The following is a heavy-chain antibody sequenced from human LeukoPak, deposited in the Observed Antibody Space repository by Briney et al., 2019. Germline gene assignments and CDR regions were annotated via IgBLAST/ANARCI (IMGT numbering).Heavy chain of an antibody. D-gene: IGHD3-22*01. V-gene: IGHV3-53*01. CDR3: ARGGDYYDNSGLIDY. J-gene: IGHJ4*02. Sequence: PGGSLRLSCAASGFIFSNNYMSWVRQAPGKGLEWVSVFYSGGFTYYADSVKGRFTISRDNSKNTLYLQMNSLRAEDTAVYYCARGGDYYDNSGLIDYWGQGTLVTVSS. CDR1: GFIFSNNY. CDR2: FYSGGFT.